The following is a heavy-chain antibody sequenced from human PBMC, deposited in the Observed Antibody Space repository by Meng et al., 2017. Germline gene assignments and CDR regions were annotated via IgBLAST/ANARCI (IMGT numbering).Heavy chain of an antibody. D-gene: IGHD6-13*01. CDR1: GFTFSDYY. CDR3: ARDRIAAAGARDY. V-gene: IGHV3-11*04. CDR2: ISSSGSTI. J-gene: IGHJ4*02. Sequence: GESLKISCAASGFTFSDYYMSWIRQAPGKGLEWVSYISSSGSTIYYADSVKGRFTISRDNAKTSLYLQMNSLRAEDTAVYYCARDRIAAAGARDYWGQGTLVTVSS.